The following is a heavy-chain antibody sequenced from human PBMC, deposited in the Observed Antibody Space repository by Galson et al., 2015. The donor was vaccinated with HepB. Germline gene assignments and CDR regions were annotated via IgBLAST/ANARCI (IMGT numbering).Heavy chain of an antibody. CDR2: IKQDGREK. J-gene: IGHJ4*02. CDR3: ARGWDTDVTSNFDY. Sequence: SPRLSCAVSGFTYNNYWMSWVRRAPGRGLEWVANIKQDGREKYYVDSVEGRFTVSRDNAKKTRYLDMNALSVEDTAVYYCARGWDTDVTSNFDYWGQGALVTVSS. CDR1: GFTYNNYW. V-gene: IGHV3-7*03. D-gene: IGHD5-18*01.